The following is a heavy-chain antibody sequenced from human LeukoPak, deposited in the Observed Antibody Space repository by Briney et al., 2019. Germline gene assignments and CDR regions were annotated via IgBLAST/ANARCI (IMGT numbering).Heavy chain of an antibody. D-gene: IGHD2-21*02. CDR3: ARGPQYIVVVTAIGFFDY. CDR2: IYYSGST. CDR1: GGSIGSGDYY. V-gene: IGHV4-30-4*01. Sequence: SETLSLTCTVSGGSIGSGDYYWGWIRQPPGKGLEWIVDIYYSGSTYYNPSLTSRVTISVDTSKNQFSMKMSSVTAADTAVYYCARGPQYIVVVTAIGFFDYWGQGTLVTVSS. J-gene: IGHJ4*02.